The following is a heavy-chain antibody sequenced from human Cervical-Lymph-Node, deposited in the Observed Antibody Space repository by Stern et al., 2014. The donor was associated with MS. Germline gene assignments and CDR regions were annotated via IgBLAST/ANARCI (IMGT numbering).Heavy chain of an antibody. CDR1: GGSIRVSSYY. J-gene: IGHJ6*02. V-gene: IGHV4-39*01. Sequence: QVQLQESGPGLVKPSETLSLSCSVSGGSIRVSSYYWGWVRQPPGKGLEWIGSISHSGNRDYNTSLESRVSINADSSKNQISLELRSVIAADVAVYYCVRRSGSTFDRGYRGVDVWGQGTTVIVSS. CDR2: ISHSGNR. CDR3: VRRSGSTFDRGYRGVDV. D-gene: IGHD5-12*01.